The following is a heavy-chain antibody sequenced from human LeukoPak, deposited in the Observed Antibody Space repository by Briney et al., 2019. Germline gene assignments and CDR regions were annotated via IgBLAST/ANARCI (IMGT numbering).Heavy chain of an antibody. CDR1: GYTFTGYY. CDR2: INPNSGGT. Sequence: GASVKVSCKASGYTFTGYYMHWVRQAPGQGLEWMGWINPNSGGTNYAQKFQGRVTMTRDTSISTAYMELSSLRSEDTAVYYCARALITMVRGVITDDYYYGMDVWGQGTTVTVSS. J-gene: IGHJ6*02. V-gene: IGHV1-2*02. D-gene: IGHD3-10*01. CDR3: ARALITMVRGVITDDYYYGMDV.